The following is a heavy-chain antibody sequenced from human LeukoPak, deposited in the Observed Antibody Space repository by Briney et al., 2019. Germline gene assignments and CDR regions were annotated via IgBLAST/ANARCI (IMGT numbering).Heavy chain of an antibody. D-gene: IGHD3-10*01. CDR2: MYPGYSDT. CDR1: GYSFTSYW. CDR3: ARQSGVISWYFDY. Sequence: GESLKISWRGSGYSFTSYWIGWVRQMPGKGLEWMGSMYPGYSDTRYSPCFQGQVTISADKSISTAYLQWSSLKASDTGMNYCARQSGVISWYFDYWGQGTLVTVSS. J-gene: IGHJ4*02. V-gene: IGHV5-51*01.